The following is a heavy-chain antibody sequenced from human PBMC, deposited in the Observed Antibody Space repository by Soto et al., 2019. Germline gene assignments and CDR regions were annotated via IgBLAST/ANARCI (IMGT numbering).Heavy chain of an antibody. D-gene: IGHD3-22*01. CDR3: ARDPEGTSGYYLPDY. V-gene: IGHV1-46*01. Sequence: QVQLVQSGAEVKKPGASVKVSCKASGYTFTSYYIHWVRQAPGQGLEWMGIINPSGGSTSYAQKFQGRVTMTRDTSTSTVYMELSSLRSEDTAVYYCARDPEGTSGYYLPDYWGQGTLVTVSS. J-gene: IGHJ4*02. CDR1: GYTFTSYY. CDR2: INPSGGST.